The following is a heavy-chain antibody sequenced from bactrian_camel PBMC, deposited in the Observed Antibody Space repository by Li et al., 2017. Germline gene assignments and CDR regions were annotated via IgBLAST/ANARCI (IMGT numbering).Heavy chain of an antibody. J-gene: IGHJ4*01. CDR2: ISTYGYSA. CDR1: ISSYSTRC. V-gene: IGHV3S1*01. D-gene: IGHD3*01. Sequence: HVQLVESGGGSVQAGGSLRLSCAASISSYSTRCMGWFRQAPGKEREGVAVISTYGYSAYYADSVKGRFTISRDNDKNTLYLQMNSLKIEDTAVYYCALGSSRQATMTARGKGTQVTVS.